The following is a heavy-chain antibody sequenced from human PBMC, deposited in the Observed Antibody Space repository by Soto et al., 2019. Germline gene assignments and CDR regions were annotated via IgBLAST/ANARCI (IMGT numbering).Heavy chain of an antibody. CDR1: GFSLRDHA. Sequence: LQSGGGVVQPGESLRLSCAASGFSLRDHALSWVRQAAGGGLEWVSGISGSEDRTNYADFVRGRFIISKDRAKNTLYLDMSGLRVDDTAVYFCGRTYTGGWGQGTPVTVSS. CDR3: GRTYTGG. CDR2: ISGSEDRT. J-gene: IGHJ4*02. V-gene: IGHV3-23*01. D-gene: IGHD3-10*01.